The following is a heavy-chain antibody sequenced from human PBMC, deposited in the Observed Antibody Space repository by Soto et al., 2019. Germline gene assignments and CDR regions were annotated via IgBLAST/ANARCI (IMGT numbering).Heavy chain of an antibody. CDR1: GFTFSSYS. V-gene: IGHV3-48*02. CDR3: ARKRDGYSYFDY. J-gene: IGHJ4*02. CDR2: ISSSSGTI. Sequence: PGGSLRLSCAASGFTFSSYSMNWVRQAPGKGLEWVSYISSSSGTIYYADSVKGRFTISRDNAKNSLYLQMNSLRDEDTAVYYCARKRDGYSYFDYWGQGTLVTVSS. D-gene: IGHD5-18*01.